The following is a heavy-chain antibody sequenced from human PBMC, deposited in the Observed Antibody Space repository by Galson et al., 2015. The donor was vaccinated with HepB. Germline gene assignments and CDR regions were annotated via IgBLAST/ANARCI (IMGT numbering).Heavy chain of an antibody. V-gene: IGHV1-18*01. D-gene: IGHD1-26*01. CDR3: ARSGSYVYYYYGMDV. Sequence: SVKVSCKASGYTFTSYGISWVRQAPGQGLEWMGWISAYNGNTNYAQKLQGRVTMTTDTSTSTAYMELRSMRSDDTAVYYCARSGSYVYYYYGMDVWGQGTTVTVSS. CDR1: GYTFTSYG. CDR2: ISAYNGNT. J-gene: IGHJ6*02.